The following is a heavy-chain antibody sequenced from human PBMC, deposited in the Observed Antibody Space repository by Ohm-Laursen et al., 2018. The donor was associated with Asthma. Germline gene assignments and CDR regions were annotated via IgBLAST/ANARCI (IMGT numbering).Heavy chain of an antibody. CDR3: ARRDFSGGDPYAAFDI. CDR2: ITSDASKT. V-gene: IGHV3-30-3*01. D-gene: IGHD2-21*02. J-gene: IGHJ3*02. Sequence: SLRLSCSASGFTFSSFAMHWVRQAPGKGLDWVTIITSDASKTAYADSVKGRFTISRDNSKNTLYLQMNSLRAEDTAVYYCARRDFSGGDPYAAFDIWGQGTMVTVSS. CDR1: GFTFSSFA.